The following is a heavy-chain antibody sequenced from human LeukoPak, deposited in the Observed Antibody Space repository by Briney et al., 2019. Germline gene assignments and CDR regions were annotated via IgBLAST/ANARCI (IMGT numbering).Heavy chain of an antibody. CDR3: ATPYSGGYHGLDI. J-gene: IGHJ3*02. D-gene: IGHD1-26*01. V-gene: IGHV4-39*01. CDR1: GGSISSSTYY. CDR2: IYYSGST. Sequence: PSETLSLTCTVSGGSISSSTYYWGWIRQPPGKGLEWIGSIYYSGSTYYNPSLKSRVTISVDTSKYQFSLKLNSVTAADTAVYYCATPYSGGYHGLDIWGQGTMVTVSS.